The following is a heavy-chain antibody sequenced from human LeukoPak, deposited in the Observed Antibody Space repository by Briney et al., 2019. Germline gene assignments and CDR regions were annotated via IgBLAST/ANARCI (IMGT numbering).Heavy chain of an antibody. Sequence: SETLSLTCAVYGGSFSGYYWSWIRQPPGKGLEWIGEINHSGSTNYNPSLKSRVTISVDMSKNQFSLKLSSVTAADTAVYYCARVSPGGSGSYRTLDYWGQGTLVTVSS. CDR2: INHSGST. J-gene: IGHJ4*02. V-gene: IGHV4-34*01. CDR1: GGSFSGYY. D-gene: IGHD1-26*01. CDR3: ARVSPGGSGSYRTLDY.